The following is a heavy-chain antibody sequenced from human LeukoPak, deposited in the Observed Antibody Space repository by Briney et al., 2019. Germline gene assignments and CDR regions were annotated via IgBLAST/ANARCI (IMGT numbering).Heavy chain of an antibody. Sequence: PSETLSLTCTVSGGPISSGNYYWSWIRQPAGKGLEWIGRIYTSGSTDYHPSLKSRVTISVDTSKNQFSLNLSSVTAADTAVYYCARGGKDYYYYMDVWGKGTTVTVSS. CDR2: IYTSGST. J-gene: IGHJ6*03. V-gene: IGHV4-61*02. CDR3: ARGGKDYYYYMDV. CDR1: GGPISSGNYY.